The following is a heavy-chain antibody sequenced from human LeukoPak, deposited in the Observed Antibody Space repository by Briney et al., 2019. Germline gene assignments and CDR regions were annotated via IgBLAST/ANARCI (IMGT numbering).Heavy chain of an antibody. Sequence: SETLSLTCTVSGGSISSSSYYWGWIRQPPGKGLEWIGSIYYSGSTYYNPSLKSRVTISVDTSKNQFSLKLSSVTAADTAVYYRARPYCSSTSCYLDYWGQGTLVTVSS. CDR1: GGSISSSSYY. CDR2: IYYSGST. D-gene: IGHD2-2*01. CDR3: ARPYCSSTSCYLDY. J-gene: IGHJ4*02. V-gene: IGHV4-39*01.